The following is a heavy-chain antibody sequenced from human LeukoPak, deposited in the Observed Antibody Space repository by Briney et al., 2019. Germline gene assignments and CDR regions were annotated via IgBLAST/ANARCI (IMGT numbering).Heavy chain of an antibody. CDR3: ARDRAAVAPFDY. Sequence: GGSLRLSCAASGFTFSNAWMSWVRQAPGKGLEWVSSISSSSSYIYYADSVKGRFTISRDNAKNSLYLQMNSLRAEDTAVYYCARDRAAVAPFDYWGQGTLVTVSS. V-gene: IGHV3-21*01. J-gene: IGHJ4*02. CDR1: GFTFSNAW. D-gene: IGHD6-19*01. CDR2: ISSSSSYI.